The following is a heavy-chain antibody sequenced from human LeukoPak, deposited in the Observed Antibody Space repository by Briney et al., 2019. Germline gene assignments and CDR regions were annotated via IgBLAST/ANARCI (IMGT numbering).Heavy chain of an antibody. Sequence: PSETLSLTCTVSGGSISSYYWSWIRQPPGKGMEWIGYIYYSGTTNYNPSLKSRVTISVDTSKNQFSLKLSSVTAADTAVYYCARGVDMAAAQYGYWGQGTLVTVSS. D-gene: IGHD6-13*01. CDR3: ARGVDMAAAQYGY. V-gene: IGHV4-59*01. J-gene: IGHJ4*02. CDR1: GGSISSYY. CDR2: IYYSGTT.